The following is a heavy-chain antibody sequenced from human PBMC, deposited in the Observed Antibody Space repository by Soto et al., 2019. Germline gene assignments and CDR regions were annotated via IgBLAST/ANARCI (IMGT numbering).Heavy chain of an antibody. J-gene: IGHJ4*02. CDR1: GFTVSYNY. V-gene: IGHV3-53*01. CDR3: VGGSSSGWSHDY. Sequence: GGSLRLSCAASGFTVSYNYMSWVRQAPGKGLEWVSVIYSGGSTYYADSVKGRFTISRDNSKNTLYLQMNSLRAEDMAIYYCVGGSSSGWSHDYWGQGTLVTVSS. D-gene: IGHD6-19*01. CDR2: IYSGGST.